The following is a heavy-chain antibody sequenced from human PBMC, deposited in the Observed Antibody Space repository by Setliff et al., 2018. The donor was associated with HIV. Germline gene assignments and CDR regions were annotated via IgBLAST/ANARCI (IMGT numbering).Heavy chain of an antibody. CDR3: AKNYFDTSGWSAVDY. D-gene: IGHD3-22*01. Sequence: ASVKVSCKASGYTFTGYFIHWVRQAPGQGFEWMGWINPNTGNTHYPPSFQGRVTMTRDTSTTTAYMELSSLRSDDTAVYYCAKNYFDTSGWSAVDYWGQGTLGTVS. V-gene: IGHV1-2*02. J-gene: IGHJ4*02. CDR1: GYTFTGYF. CDR2: INPNTGNT.